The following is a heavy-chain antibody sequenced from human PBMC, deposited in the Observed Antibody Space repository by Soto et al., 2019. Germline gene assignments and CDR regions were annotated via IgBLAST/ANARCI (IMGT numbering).Heavy chain of an antibody. D-gene: IGHD1-26*01. V-gene: IGHV4-38-2*01. Sequence: PSETLSLTCAVSGYSISSGFYWGWIRQPPGKGLEWIGSIYHNGRTYYNPSLKSRVIISVDTSKNQFSLNLRSVTAADTAVHYCERVEGGSEGAGVVGYWGQGTLVTVSS. CDR3: ERVEGGSEGAGVVGY. J-gene: IGHJ4*02. CDR1: GYSISSGFY. CDR2: IYHNGRT.